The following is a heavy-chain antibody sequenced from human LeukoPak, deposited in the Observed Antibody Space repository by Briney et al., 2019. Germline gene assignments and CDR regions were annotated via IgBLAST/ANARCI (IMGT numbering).Heavy chain of an antibody. D-gene: IGHD3-3*01. J-gene: IGHJ4*02. CDR3: ASLYDFWSGYPAHFDY. CDR1: GFTFSSYG. Sequence: GGSLRLSCAAPGFTFSSYGMHWVRQAPGKGLEWVAFIRYDGSNKYYADSVKGRFTISRDNSKNTLYLQMNSLRAEDTAVYYCASLYDFWSGYPAHFDYWGQGTLATVSS. V-gene: IGHV3-30*02. CDR2: IRYDGSNK.